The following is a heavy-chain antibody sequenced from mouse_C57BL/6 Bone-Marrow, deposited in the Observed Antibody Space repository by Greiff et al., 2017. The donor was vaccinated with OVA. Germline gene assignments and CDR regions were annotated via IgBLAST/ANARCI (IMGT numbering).Heavy chain of an antibody. CDR1: GFSFNTYA. Sequence: EVKLVESGGGLVQPKGSLKLSCAASGFSFNTYAMNWVRQAPGKGLEWVARIRSKSNNYATYYADSVKDRFTISRDDSESMLYLQMNNLKTEDTAMYYCVRHEDSSFRGAMDYWGQGTSVTVSS. CDR3: VRHEDSSFRGAMDY. CDR2: IRSKSNNYAT. J-gene: IGHJ4*01. D-gene: IGHD1-1*01. V-gene: IGHV10-1*01.